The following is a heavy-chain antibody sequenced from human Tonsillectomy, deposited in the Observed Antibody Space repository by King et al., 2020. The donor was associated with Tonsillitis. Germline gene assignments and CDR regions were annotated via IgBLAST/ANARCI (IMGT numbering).Heavy chain of an antibody. CDR3: AKEEIVVPAAHHDAFDI. D-gene: IGHD2-2*01. J-gene: IGHJ3*02. Sequence: VQLVESGGGLVQPGGSLRLSCAASGFTFSSYAMSWVRQAPGKGLEWVSAISGSGGSTYYADSVKGRFTISRDNSKNTLYLQMNSLRAEDTAVYYCAKEEIVVPAAHHDAFDIWGQGTMVTVSS. CDR2: ISGSGGST. CDR1: GFTFSSYA. V-gene: IGHV3-23*04.